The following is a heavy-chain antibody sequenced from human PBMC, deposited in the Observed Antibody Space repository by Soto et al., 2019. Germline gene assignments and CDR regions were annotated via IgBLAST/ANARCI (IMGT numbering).Heavy chain of an antibody. CDR3: ARAVLSPNYVGERFFDC. D-gene: IGHD3-16*01. V-gene: IGHV1-69*01. CDR1: GGTFSSYA. Sequence: QVQLVQSGAEVKKPGSSVKVSCKASGGTFSSYAISWVRQAPGQGLEWMGGIIPIFGTANYAQKFQGRVTITADESTRTAYMELSSLRSEDTAVYYCARAVLSPNYVGERFFDCGGQGTLVTVSS. CDR2: IIPIFGTA. J-gene: IGHJ4*02.